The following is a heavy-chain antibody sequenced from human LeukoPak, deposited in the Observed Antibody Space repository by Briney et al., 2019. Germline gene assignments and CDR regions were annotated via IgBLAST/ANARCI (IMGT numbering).Heavy chain of an antibody. J-gene: IGHJ4*02. CDR1: GYTFTGYY. D-gene: IGHD2-2*02. CDR2: INPNSGGT. CDR3: ARGVVVVPAAIGWEFDY. V-gene: IGHV1-2*06. Sequence: ASVKVSCKASGYTFTGYYMHWVRQAPGQGLEWMGRINPNSGGTNYAQKLQGRVTMTTDTSTSTAYMELRSLRSDDTAVYYCARGVVVVPAAIGWEFDYWGQGTLVTVSS.